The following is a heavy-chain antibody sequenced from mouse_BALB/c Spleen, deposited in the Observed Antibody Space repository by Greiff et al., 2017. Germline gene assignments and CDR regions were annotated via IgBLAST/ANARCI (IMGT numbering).Heavy chain of an antibody. J-gene: IGHJ1*01. V-gene: IGHV5-6-3*01. CDR2: INSNGGST. CDR3: ARQGPQLGYFDV. CDR1: GFTFSSYG. D-gene: IGHD4-1*02. Sequence: EVQLQQSGGGLVQPGGSLKLSCAASGFTFSSYGMSWVRQTPDKRLELVATINSNGGSTYYPDSVKGRFTISRDNAKNTLYLQMSSLKSEDTAMYYCARQGPQLGYFDVWGAGTTVTVSS.